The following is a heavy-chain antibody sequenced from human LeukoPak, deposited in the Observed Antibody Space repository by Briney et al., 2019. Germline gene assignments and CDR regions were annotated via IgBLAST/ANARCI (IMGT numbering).Heavy chain of an antibody. V-gene: IGHV3-30-3*01. CDR3: XXDRGYCSGGSCYSGPFDY. CDR1: GFTFSSYA. J-gene: IGHJ4*02. Sequence: GGSLRLSCAASGFTFSSYAMHWVRQAPGKGLEWVAVISYDGSNKYYADSVKGRFTISRDNSKNTLYLQMNSLRAEDTAVYYCXXDRGYCSGGSCYSGPFDYWGQGTLVTVSS. D-gene: IGHD2-15*01. CDR2: ISYDGSNK.